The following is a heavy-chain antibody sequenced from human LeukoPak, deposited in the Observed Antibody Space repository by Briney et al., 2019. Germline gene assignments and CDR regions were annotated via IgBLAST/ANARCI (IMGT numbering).Heavy chain of an antibody. V-gene: IGHV3-23*01. D-gene: IGHD3-3*01. CDR2: ISGSDGST. Sequence: GGSLRLSCAASGYTFSNYAMTWVREAPGKGLEGVSAISGSDGSTYYSDSVTGRFPISRDNAKNTLYLQMTSLRTDDTAVYYCAKDGYDFWSAYQIDLWGQGTLVTVSS. CDR1: GYTFSNYA. CDR3: AKDGYDFWSAYQIDL. J-gene: IGHJ5*02.